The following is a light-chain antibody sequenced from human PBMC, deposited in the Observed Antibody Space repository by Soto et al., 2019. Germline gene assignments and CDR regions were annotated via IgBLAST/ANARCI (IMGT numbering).Light chain of an antibody. V-gene: IGLV2-14*01. CDR3: ASYTTSSTYV. Sequence: QSALTQPASVSGSPGQSIAISCTGTSSDVGGYSYVSWYQQQPGKAPKLVISDVSNRPSGVSDRFSGSKSGNTASLTISGLQTEDETDNYSASYTTSSTYVFGPGTKVTV. CDR2: DVS. J-gene: IGLJ1*01. CDR1: SSDVGGYSY.